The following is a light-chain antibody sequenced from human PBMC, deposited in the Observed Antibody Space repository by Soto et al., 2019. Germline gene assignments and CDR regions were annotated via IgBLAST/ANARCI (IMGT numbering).Light chain of an antibody. CDR1: QSVSSRY. CDR2: GAS. CDR3: QQYGSSPQT. J-gene: IGKJ1*01. Sequence: EIELTQSPGTLSLSPEERATLSCRGSQSVSSRYLAWYQQKPGQAPRLLIYGASSRATGIPDRFSGSGSGTDFTLTISRLEPEDFAVYYCQQYGSSPQTFGQGTKVEIK. V-gene: IGKV3-20*01.